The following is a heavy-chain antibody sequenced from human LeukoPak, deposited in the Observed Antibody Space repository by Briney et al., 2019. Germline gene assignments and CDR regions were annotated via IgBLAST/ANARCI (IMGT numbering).Heavy chain of an antibody. CDR2: IYSGGST. Sequence: PGTSLRLSCAASGFTFISYAIHWVRQAPGKGLEWVSVIYSGGSTYYADSVKGRFTISRDNSKNTLYLQMNSLRAEDTAVYYCARDRPDSSSWYEHDAFDIWGQGTMVTVSS. V-gene: IGHV3-53*01. CDR1: GFTFISYA. CDR3: ARDRPDSSSWYEHDAFDI. J-gene: IGHJ3*02. D-gene: IGHD6-13*01.